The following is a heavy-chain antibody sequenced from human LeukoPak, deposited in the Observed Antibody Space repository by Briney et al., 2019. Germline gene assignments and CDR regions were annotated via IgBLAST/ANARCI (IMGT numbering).Heavy chain of an antibody. V-gene: IGHV1-18*01. CDR1: GYAFTSCG. CDR3: ARDSGPSTISSWPFDY. CDR2: MSAYNGNK. J-gene: IGHJ4*02. Sequence: ASVKLSCNASGYAFTSCGISWGRMPPGPGHELKGLMSAYNGNKNYAQKLQGRVTMTRDTLTSTAYKKQRSLRSDDAAVYYCARDSGPSTISSWPFDYWGQGTLVTVSS. D-gene: IGHD6-13*01.